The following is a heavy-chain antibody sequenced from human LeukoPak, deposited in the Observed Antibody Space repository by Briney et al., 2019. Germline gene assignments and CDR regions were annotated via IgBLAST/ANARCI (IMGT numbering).Heavy chain of an antibody. V-gene: IGHV1-2*02. J-gene: IGHJ4*02. CDR1: GYTFTDYY. D-gene: IGHD6-19*01. CDR2: INPNSGGT. Sequence: ASVKVSCKASGYTFTDYYMHWVRQAPGQGLEWMGWINPNSGGTNYAQKFQGRVTMTRDTSISTAYMELSRLRSDDTAVYYCARDSSGWYVPVLGFGDYWGQGTLVTVSS. CDR3: ARDSSGWYVPVLGFGDY.